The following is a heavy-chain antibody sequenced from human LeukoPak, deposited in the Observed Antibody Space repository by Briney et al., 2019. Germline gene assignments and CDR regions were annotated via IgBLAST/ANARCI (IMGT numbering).Heavy chain of an antibody. J-gene: IGHJ6*02. Sequence: SETLSLTCTVSGGSISSYYWSWIRQPPGKGLEWIGYIYYSGSTNHNPSLKSRVTISVDTSKNQFSLKLSSVTAADTAVYYCASTYYDFWSNDYGMDVWGQGTTVTVSS. CDR3: ASTYYDFWSNDYGMDV. V-gene: IGHV4-59*01. CDR1: GGSISSYY. CDR2: IYYSGST. D-gene: IGHD3-3*01.